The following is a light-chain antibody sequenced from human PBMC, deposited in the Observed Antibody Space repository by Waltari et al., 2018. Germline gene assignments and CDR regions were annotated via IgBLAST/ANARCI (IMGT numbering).Light chain of an antibody. CDR3: QTGGFGIWV. CDR2: VNSDGSH. V-gene: IGLV4-69*01. CDR1: SGHSNYP. J-gene: IGLJ3*02. Sequence: QLMLTQSPSASASLGASVKLTCTLSSGHSNYPIASHQQQPEKGPRYLMTVNSDGSHIKGDGIPDRFSGSRSGAERYLTISSLQSEDETDYYCQTGGFGIWVFGGGTKLTVL.